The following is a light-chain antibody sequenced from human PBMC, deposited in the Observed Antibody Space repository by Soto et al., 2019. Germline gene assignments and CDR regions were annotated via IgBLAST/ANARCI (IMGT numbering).Light chain of an antibody. CDR1: QSVTNW. Sequence: DIQMTQSPSTLSASVGDRVTITCRASQSVTNWLAWYQQKPGKTPNLLIYDASRLQSGTPLRFSGSGSETEFTLTIYSLQPDDFATYYCQQYTTYPYTFGQGTKVDIK. CDR2: DAS. V-gene: IGKV1-5*01. J-gene: IGKJ2*01. CDR3: QQYTTYPYT.